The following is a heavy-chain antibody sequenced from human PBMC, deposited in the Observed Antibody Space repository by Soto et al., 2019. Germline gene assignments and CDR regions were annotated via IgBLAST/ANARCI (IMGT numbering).Heavy chain of an antibody. D-gene: IGHD6-6*01. J-gene: IGHJ6*02. Sequence: GGSLRLSCAASGFTFRTSAMHWVRQAPGKGLQWVAFVSYDGSLKYYADSVKGRFTISRDNSNNTVLLQMNNLRPEDTAVYYCAREDFASRPPPYYYYGMDVWGRGTTVTVSS. CDR2: VSYDGSLK. CDR1: GFTFRTSA. V-gene: IGHV3-30-3*01. CDR3: AREDFASRPPPYYYYGMDV.